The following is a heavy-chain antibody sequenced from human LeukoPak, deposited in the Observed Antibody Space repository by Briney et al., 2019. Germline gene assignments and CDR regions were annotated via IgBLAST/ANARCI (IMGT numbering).Heavy chain of an antibody. Sequence: SETLSLTCTVSGGSISSYYWSWIRQPPGKGLEWIGYIYYSGSTYYNPSLKSRVTISVDTSKNQFSLKLSSVTAADTAVYYCARLSVAATYYYYGMDVWGQGTTVTVSS. CDR2: IYYSGST. D-gene: IGHD2-15*01. CDR1: GGSISSYY. J-gene: IGHJ6*02. V-gene: IGHV4-59*08. CDR3: ARLSVAATYYYYGMDV.